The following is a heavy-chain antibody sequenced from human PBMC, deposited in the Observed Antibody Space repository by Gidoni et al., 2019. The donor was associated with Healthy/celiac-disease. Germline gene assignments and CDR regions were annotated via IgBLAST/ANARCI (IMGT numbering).Heavy chain of an antibody. D-gene: IGHD2-15*01. Sequence: TVSGGSIRSGSYYWSWIRQPAGKGLEWIGRIYTSGSTNYNPSLKSRVTISVDTSKNQFSLKLSSVTAADTAVYYCARGGYCSGGSCYPHYYYGMDVWGQGTTVTVSS. CDR2: IYTSGST. CDR3: ARGGYCSGGSCYPHYYYGMDV. CDR1: GGSIRSGSYY. V-gene: IGHV4-61*02. J-gene: IGHJ6*02.